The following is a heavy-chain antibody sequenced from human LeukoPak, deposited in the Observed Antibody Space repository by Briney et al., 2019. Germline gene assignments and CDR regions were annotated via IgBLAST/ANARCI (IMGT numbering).Heavy chain of an antibody. CDR2: ISSSSSYI. Sequence: GGSLRLSCAASGFTFSDYSMNWVRQAPGKGLEWVSSISSSSSYIYYADSVKGRFTISRDNSKNTLYLQMNSLRAEDTAVYYCARGPSGYHNTGGQGTLVTVSS. CDR1: GFTFSDYS. D-gene: IGHD5-12*01. V-gene: IGHV3-21*01. CDR3: ARGPSGYHNT. J-gene: IGHJ4*02.